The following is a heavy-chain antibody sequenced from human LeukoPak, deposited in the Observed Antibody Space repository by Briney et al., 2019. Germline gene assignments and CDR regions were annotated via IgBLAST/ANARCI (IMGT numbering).Heavy chain of an antibody. V-gene: IGHV3-23*01. CDR1: GFTFSSYA. Sequence: GGSLRLSCAASGFTFSSYAMSWVRQAPGKGLEWVSAISGSGGSTYYADSVKGRFTISRDNSKNTLYLQMNSLRAEDTAVYYCAKVMEVVVGFPFDYWGQGTLVTVSP. J-gene: IGHJ4*02. CDR3: AKVMEVVVGFPFDY. D-gene: IGHD3-22*01. CDR2: ISGSGGST.